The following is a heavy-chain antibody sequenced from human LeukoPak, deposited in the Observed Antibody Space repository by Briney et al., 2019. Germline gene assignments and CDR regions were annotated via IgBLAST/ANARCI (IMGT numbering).Heavy chain of an antibody. CDR2: IKQDGSEK. J-gene: IGHJ4*02. CDR3: ARDRVGYYDFWSGYYPLDY. V-gene: IGHV3-7*01. D-gene: IGHD3-3*01. Sequence: GGSLRLSCAASGFTFSSYWMSWVRQAPGKGLEWVANIKQDGSEKYYVDSVKGRFTISRDNAKNSLYLQMNSLRAEDTAVYYCARDRVGYYDFWSGYYPLDYWGQGTLVTVSS. CDR1: GFTFSSYW.